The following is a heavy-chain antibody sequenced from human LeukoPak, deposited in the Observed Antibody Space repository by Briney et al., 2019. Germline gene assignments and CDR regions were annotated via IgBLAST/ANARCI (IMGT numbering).Heavy chain of an antibody. V-gene: IGHV1-2*02. CDR2: INPNSGDA. J-gene: IGHJ6*04. CDR1: GYTFNDYY. Sequence: ASVKVSCKASGYTFNDYYIHWVRQAPGQGLEWMGWINPNSGDANYAQKFQGRVTMTRDTSISTAYMELNSLRSEDTAVYYCAREFIAAAALDVWGRGTTVTVSS. D-gene: IGHD6-13*01. CDR3: AREFIAAAALDV.